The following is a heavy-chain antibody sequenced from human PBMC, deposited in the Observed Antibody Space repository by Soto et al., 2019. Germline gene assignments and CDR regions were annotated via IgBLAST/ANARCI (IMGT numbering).Heavy chain of an antibody. J-gene: IGHJ6*02. V-gene: IGHV3-23*01. D-gene: IGHD1-26*01. CDR1: GFTFSSYA. Sequence: GGSLRLSCAASGFTFSSYAMSRVRQAPGKGLEWVSAISGSGGSTYYADSVKGRFTISRDNSKNTLYLQMNSLRAEDTAVYYCAKCNIVGAPMGYYYGMDVWGQGTTVTVSS. CDR3: AKCNIVGAPMGYYYGMDV. CDR2: ISGSGGST.